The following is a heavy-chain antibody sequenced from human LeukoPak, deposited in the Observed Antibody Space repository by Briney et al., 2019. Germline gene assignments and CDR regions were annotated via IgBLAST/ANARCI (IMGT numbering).Heavy chain of an antibody. J-gene: IGHJ4*02. V-gene: IGHV4-38-2*02. Sequence: PSETLSLTCTVSGYSISSGYYWGWIRPPPGKGLEWIGSIYHSGSTYYNPSLKSRVTISVDTSKNQFSLKLSSVTAADTAVYYCARESINSSVLDYWGQGTLVTVSS. CDR1: GYSISSGYY. D-gene: IGHD3-22*01. CDR2: IYHSGST. CDR3: ARESINSSVLDY.